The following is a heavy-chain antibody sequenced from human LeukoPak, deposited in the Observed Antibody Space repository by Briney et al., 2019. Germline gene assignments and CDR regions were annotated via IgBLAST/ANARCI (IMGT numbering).Heavy chain of an antibody. Sequence: ASVKVSCKASGGTFSSYAISWVRQAPGQGLEWMGGIIPIFGTANYAQKFQGRVTITADESTSTAYMELSSLRSEDTAVYYCARDLGYCSGGSCYSGDSFDYWGQGTLVTVSP. CDR1: GGTFSSYA. CDR2: IIPIFGTA. D-gene: IGHD2-15*01. V-gene: IGHV1-69*13. CDR3: ARDLGYCSGGSCYSGDSFDY. J-gene: IGHJ4*02.